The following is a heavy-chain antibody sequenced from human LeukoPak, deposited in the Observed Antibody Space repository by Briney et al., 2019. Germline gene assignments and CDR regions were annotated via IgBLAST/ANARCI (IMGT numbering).Heavy chain of an antibody. D-gene: IGHD3-16*01. J-gene: IGHJ4*02. CDR2: SSSSGSG. V-gene: IGHV3-48*03. CDR1: GFILSSHE. Sequence: GGSLRLSCAASGFILSSHEINWVRQAPGKGLEWVSYSSSSGSGLYADSVKGRFTISRDNAKNSVYLQMNSLRAEDTAVYYCTRDWGFPFWGLGTLVTVSS. CDR3: TRDWGFPF.